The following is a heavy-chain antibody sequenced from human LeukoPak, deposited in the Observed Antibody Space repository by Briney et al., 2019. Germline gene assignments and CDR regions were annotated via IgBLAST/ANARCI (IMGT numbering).Heavy chain of an antibody. CDR1: GFTFSSYW. CDR2: IKQDGSEK. CDR3: ARDRGFTMVRGVIIFCSDY. J-gene: IGHJ4*02. Sequence: PGGSLRLSCAASGFTFSSYWMSWVRQAPGKGLEWVANIKQDGSEKYYVDSVKGRFTISRDNAKNSLYLQMNSLKTEDTAVYYCARDRGFTMVRGVIIFCSDYWGQGTLVTVSS. D-gene: IGHD3-10*01. V-gene: IGHV3-7*03.